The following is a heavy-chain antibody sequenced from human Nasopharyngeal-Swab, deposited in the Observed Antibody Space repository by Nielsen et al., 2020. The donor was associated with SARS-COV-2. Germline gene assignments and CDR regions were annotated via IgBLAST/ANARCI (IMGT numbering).Heavy chain of an antibody. CDR2: MNPNSGNT. CDR3: ARVSAGTSKRDAFDI. V-gene: IGHV1-8*03. Sequence: VSCKASGYTFTSYDINWVRQATGQGLEWMGWMNPNSGNTGYAQKFQGRVTITRNTSISTAYMELSSLRSEDTAVYYCARVSAGTSKRDAFDIWGQGTMVTVSS. CDR1: GYTFTSYD. J-gene: IGHJ3*02. D-gene: IGHD1-7*01.